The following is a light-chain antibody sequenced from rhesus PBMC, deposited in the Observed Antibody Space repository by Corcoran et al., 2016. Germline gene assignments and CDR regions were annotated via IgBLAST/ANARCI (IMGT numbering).Light chain of an antibody. CDR1: QNIYSN. J-gene: IGKJ2*01. V-gene: IGKV1S12*01. Sequence: DIQMTQSPSALSASVGDRVTISCRASQNIYSNLAWYQQKPGKAPNLLIYAASSFQTGIPSRFSGSGSGTDFTLTISSLQPEDSAAYYCQHYYDNPYSFGQGTKVEIK. CDR2: AAS. CDR3: QHYYDNPYS.